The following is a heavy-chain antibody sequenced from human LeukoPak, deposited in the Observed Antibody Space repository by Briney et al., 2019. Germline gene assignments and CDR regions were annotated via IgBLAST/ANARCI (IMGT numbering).Heavy chain of an antibody. CDR3: ASILGTGGRSTYYFDY. Sequence: ASVKVSCKASGGTFSSYAISWVRQAPGQGLEWMGRIIPILGIANYAQKFQGRVTITADKSTSTAYMELSSLRSEDTAVYYCASILGTGGRSTYYFDYWGQGTLVTVSS. CDR2: IIPILGIA. V-gene: IGHV1-69*04. D-gene: IGHD7-27*01. CDR1: GGTFSSYA. J-gene: IGHJ4*02.